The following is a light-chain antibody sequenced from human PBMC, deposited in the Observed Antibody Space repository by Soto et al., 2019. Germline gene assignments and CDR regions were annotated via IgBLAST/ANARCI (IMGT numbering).Light chain of an antibody. J-gene: IGLJ2*01. CDR3: ATWDSKLSAVV. CDR1: SSNVGNNF. CDR2: DNS. V-gene: IGLV1-51*01. Sequence: QSVLTQPPSMSAAPGQKVTISCSGTSSNVGNNFVSGYQQVPGAAPKLLIFDNSQRPSGIPDRFFASKSGTSATLAITGPQPGDEAVYYCATWDSKLSAVVFGAGTKLTVL.